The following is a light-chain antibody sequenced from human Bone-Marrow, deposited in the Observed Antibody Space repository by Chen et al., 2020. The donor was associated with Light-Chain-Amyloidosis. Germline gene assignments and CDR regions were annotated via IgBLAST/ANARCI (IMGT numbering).Light chain of an antibody. Sequence: SYVLTQPSSLSVAPGQTATIACGGNNIGSTSVHWYQQTPGQAPLLVVYDDIDRPSGIPERLSGSNAGNTATLTISRVEAGDEADYYCQVWDRSSDRPVFGGGTKLTVL. CDR2: DDI. CDR1: NIGSTS. V-gene: IGLV3-21*02. CDR3: QVWDRSSDRPV. J-gene: IGLJ3*02.